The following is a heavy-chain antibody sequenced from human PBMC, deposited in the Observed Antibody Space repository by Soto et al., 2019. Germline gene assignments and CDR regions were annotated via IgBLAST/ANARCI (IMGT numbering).Heavy chain of an antibody. V-gene: IGHV3-48*01. D-gene: IGHD1-26*01. CDR1: GFTFSSYS. CDR2: ISRSSSTI. J-gene: IGHJ3*02. CDR3: ATAGIVVEYHDAFDI. Sequence: EVQLVESWGGLVQPAGSLRLSCAASGFTFSSYSMNWVRQAPGKGLELLSYISRSSSTISYADSVKGRCTISRYNAKNSLYLEMNSLRAADTVVYYCATAGIVVEYHDAFDIWGQGTMVTVSS.